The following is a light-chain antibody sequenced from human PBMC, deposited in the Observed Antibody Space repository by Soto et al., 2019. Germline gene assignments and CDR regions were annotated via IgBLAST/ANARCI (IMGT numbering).Light chain of an antibody. CDR3: QQYHSYSYT. J-gene: IGKJ2*01. CDR2: KAS. CDR1: QSVSSW. Sequence: DIQMTKSPSTLSASVGDRVTITCRASQSVSSWLAWYQQKPGKAPNLLIYKASNLENGVPSRFSGSGSGTEFTLTISSLQPDDFATYYCQQYHSYSYTFGQGTKLEI. V-gene: IGKV1-5*03.